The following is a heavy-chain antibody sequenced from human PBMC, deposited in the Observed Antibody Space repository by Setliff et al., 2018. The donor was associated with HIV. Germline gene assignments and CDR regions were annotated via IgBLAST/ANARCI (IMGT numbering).Heavy chain of an antibody. V-gene: IGHV4-34*01. CDR2: INHSGST. D-gene: IGHD5-12*01. J-gene: IGHJ4*02. CDR1: GGSFSGYY. CDR3: ARMYSGYDWSPAGARTRYFDY. Sequence: TSETLSLTCAVYGGSFSGYYWSWIRQPPGKGLEWIGEINHSGSTNSNPSLKSRVTISVDTSKNQFSLKLSSVTAADTAVHYCARMYSGYDWSPAGARTRYFDYWGQGTLVTVSS.